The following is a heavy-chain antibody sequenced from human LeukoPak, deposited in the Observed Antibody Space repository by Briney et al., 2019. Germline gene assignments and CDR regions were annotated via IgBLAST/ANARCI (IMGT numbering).Heavy chain of an antibody. Sequence: ASVKVSCKASGYTFTSCAMHWVRQAPGQRLEWMGWINAGNGNTKYSQKFQGRVTITRDTSASTAYMELSSLRSEDTAVYYCARWAEYYGSGSYYNRDYYGMGVWGKGTTVTVSS. J-gene: IGHJ6*04. CDR2: INAGNGNT. V-gene: IGHV1-3*01. CDR1: GYTFTSCA. D-gene: IGHD3-10*01. CDR3: ARWAEYYGSGSYYNRDYYGMGV.